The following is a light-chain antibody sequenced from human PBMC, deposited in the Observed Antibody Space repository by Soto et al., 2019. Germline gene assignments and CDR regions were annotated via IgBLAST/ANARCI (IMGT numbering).Light chain of an antibody. CDR1: QTISSW. Sequence: DIQMTQSPSTLSASVGDRVTITCRASQTISSWLAWYQQIPGKAPKLLIYDASNLESGVPSRFSGSGSGTEFTLTISSLQPEDFAVYYCQQYENYWPFGQGTKVDIK. CDR3: QQYENYWP. J-gene: IGKJ1*01. CDR2: DAS. V-gene: IGKV1-5*01.